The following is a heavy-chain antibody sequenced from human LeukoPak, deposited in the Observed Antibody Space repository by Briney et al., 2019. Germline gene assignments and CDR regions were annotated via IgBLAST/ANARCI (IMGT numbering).Heavy chain of an antibody. CDR1: GGTFSSYA. J-gene: IGHJ4*02. CDR2: IIPIFGTA. D-gene: IGHD3-22*01. CDR3: ARGSRHYYDSSGQRGWHFDY. V-gene: IGHV1-69*05. Sequence: SVKVSCKASGGTFSSYAISWVRQAPGQGLEWMGGIIPIFGTANYAQKFQGRVTITTDESTSTAYMELSSLRSEDTAVYYCARGSRHYYDSSGQRGWHFDYWGQGTLVTVSS.